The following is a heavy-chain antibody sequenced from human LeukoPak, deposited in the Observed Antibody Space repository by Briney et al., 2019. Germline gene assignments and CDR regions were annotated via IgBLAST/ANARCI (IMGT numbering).Heavy chain of an antibody. CDR1: GGSISSSSYY. V-gene: IGHV4-39*07. CDR3: ARLHYDILTGYGDY. CDR2: IYYSGST. Sequence: SETLSLTCTVSGGSISSSSYYWGWIRQPPGKGLEWIGSIYYSGSTYYNPSLKSRVTISVDTSKNQFSLKLSSVTAADTAVYYCARLHYDILTGYGDYWGQGTLVTVSS. D-gene: IGHD3-9*01. J-gene: IGHJ4*02.